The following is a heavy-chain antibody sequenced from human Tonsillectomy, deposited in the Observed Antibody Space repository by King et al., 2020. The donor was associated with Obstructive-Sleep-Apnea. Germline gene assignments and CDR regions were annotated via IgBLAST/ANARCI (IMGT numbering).Heavy chain of an antibody. CDR3: ARNGVDCSGGSCYSGYFDY. J-gene: IGHJ4*02. Sequence: VQLQESCPGLVKPSETLSLTCTVSGGSISSYYWSWIRQPPGKGLEWIGYIYYSGSTNYNPSLKSRVTISVDTSKNQFSLKLSSVTAADTAVYYCARNGVDCSGGSCYSGYFDYWGQGTLVTVSS. CDR1: GGSISSYY. V-gene: IGHV4-59*01. D-gene: IGHD2-15*01. CDR2: IYYSGST.